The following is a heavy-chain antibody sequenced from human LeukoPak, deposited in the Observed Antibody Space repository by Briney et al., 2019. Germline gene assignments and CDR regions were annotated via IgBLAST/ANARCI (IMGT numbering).Heavy chain of an antibody. D-gene: IGHD1-1*01. V-gene: IGHV4-34*01. CDR3: ASQGTAGDRRATSKYWFDP. CDR1: GGSFSGYY. CDR2: INHGGST. J-gene: IGHJ5*02. Sequence: SETLSLTCAVYGGSFSGYYWSWIRHPPGKGLEWIWEINHGGSTNYSPYLKSRVTISVDTSKNQYSLKLSSVPAADTVVYYCASQGTAGDRRATSKYWFDPWGQGTLVTVSS.